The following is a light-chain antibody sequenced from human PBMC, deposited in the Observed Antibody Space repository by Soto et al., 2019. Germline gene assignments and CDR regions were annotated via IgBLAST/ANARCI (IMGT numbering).Light chain of an antibody. CDR1: QSVDSSF. J-gene: IGKJ1*01. CDR2: GAS. V-gene: IGKV3-20*01. Sequence: EIVLTQSPGSLSLSPGERATLSCRASQSVDSSFFAWYQQKPGQAPRLLIYGASNRATGITARFSGSGSGTDFTLTISRLEPEDFAVYYCQQYVSSVTFGQGTKVEIK. CDR3: QQYVSSVT.